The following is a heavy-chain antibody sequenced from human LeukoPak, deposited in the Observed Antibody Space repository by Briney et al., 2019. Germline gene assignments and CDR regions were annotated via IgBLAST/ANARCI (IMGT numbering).Heavy chain of an antibody. V-gene: IGHV3-30*02. CDR2: IRYDGSKK. CDR1: GLTFSSYG. J-gene: IGHJ4*02. CDR3: AKGKRNYDFWSGYDY. Sequence: PGGSLTLSCTAAGLTFSSYGMHCVRQAPGKRLEWVAFIRYDGSKKYYEDSVKGRFTISRDNSKNTLYLQMNSLRAEDTAVYYCAKGKRNYDFWSGYDYWGQGTLVTVSS. D-gene: IGHD3-3*01.